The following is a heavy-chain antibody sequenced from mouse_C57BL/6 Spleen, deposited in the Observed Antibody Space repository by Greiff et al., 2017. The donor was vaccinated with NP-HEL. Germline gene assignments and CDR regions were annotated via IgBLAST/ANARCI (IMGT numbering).Heavy chain of an antibody. CDR3: AREDDYPFDY. CDR2: ISYDGSN. CDR1: GYSITSGYY. J-gene: IGHJ2*01. Sequence: VQLKESGPGLVKPSQSLSLTCSVTGYSITSGYYWNWIRQFPGNKLEWMGYISYDGSNNYNPSLKNRISITRDTSKNQFFLKLNSVTTEDTATYYCAREDDYPFDYWGQGTTLTVSS. D-gene: IGHD2-4*01. V-gene: IGHV3-6*01.